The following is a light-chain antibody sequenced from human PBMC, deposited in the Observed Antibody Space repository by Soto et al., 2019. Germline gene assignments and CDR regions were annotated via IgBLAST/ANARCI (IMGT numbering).Light chain of an antibody. J-gene: IGLJ1*01. CDR3: SSYTTIRTYV. Sequence: QSALTQPASVSASPGQSITVSCSGTSSDVGTYNYVSWYQQYPGKAPKLVIYDVSNRPSGVSTRFSGSKSGNTASLIISGLQAEDEADYYCSSYTTIRTYVFGTGTKLTVL. CDR1: SSDVGTYNY. V-gene: IGLV2-14*01. CDR2: DVS.